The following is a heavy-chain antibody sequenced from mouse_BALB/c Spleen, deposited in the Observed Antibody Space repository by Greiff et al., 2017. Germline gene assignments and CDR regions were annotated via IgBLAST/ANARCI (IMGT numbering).Heavy chain of an antibody. CDR2: ISSGSSTI. D-gene: IGHD2-14*01. CDR3: ARMGYRYDYFDY. Sequence: EVQLQQSGGGLVQPGGSRKLSCAASGFTFSSFGMHWVRQAPEKGLEWVAYISSGSSTIYYADTVKGRFTISRDNPKNTLFLQMTSLRSEDTAMYYCARMGYRYDYFDYWGQGTTLTVSS. CDR1: GFTFSSFG. V-gene: IGHV5-17*02. J-gene: IGHJ2*01.